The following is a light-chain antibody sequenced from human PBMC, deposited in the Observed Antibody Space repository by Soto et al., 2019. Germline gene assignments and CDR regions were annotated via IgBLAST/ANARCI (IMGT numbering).Light chain of an antibody. CDR1: SGHSSYI. Sequence: QSVLTQSSSASASLGSSVKLTCTLNSGHSSYIIAWHQQQPGKAPRYLMKLEGSGSYNKGSGAPDRFSGSSSGADRYLTIANLQYEDEDDYYCETWGSKTHGVFGGGTKLTVL. V-gene: IGLV4-60*02. J-gene: IGLJ3*02. CDR3: ETWGSKTHGV. CDR2: LEGSGSY.